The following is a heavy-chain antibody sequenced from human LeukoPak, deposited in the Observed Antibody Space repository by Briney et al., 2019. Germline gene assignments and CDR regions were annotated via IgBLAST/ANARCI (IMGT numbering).Heavy chain of an antibody. J-gene: IGHJ5*02. D-gene: IGHD3-22*01. CDR2: IYTSGST. CDR3: ARGYDSSGYYLNNWFDP. Sequence: ASETLSLTCVVSGASISRHYWSWIRQPPGKGLEWIGYIYTSGSTNYNPSLKSRVTISVDTSKNQFSLKPSSVTAADTAVYYCARGYDSSGYYLNNWFDPWGQGILVTVSS. V-gene: IGHV4-4*09. CDR1: GASISRHY.